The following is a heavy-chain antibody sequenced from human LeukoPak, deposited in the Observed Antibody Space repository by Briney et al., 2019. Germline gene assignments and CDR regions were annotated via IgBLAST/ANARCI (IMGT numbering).Heavy chain of an antibody. V-gene: IGHV4-61*02. CDR3: ARGVISSSPQPQYAFDI. CDR1: GGSISSGSYY. Sequence: SQTLSLTCTVSGGSISSGSYYWSWIRQPAGKGLEWIGRIYTSGSTNYNPSLKSRVTISVDTSKNQFSLKLSSVTAADTAVYYCARGVISSSPQPQYAFDIWGQGTMVTVSS. CDR2: IYTSGST. D-gene: IGHD6-6*01. J-gene: IGHJ3*02.